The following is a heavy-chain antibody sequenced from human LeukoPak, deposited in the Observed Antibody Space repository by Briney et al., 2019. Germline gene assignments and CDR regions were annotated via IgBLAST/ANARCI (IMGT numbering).Heavy chain of an antibody. V-gene: IGHV1-2*02. J-gene: IGHJ6*02. CDR2: INPKTGDT. CDR3: ARGYYGMDV. Sequence: ASVTVSFKASGYTFTVQYLYWARQTPGQGLEWMGWINPKTGDTDSAQNFQGRVTMTRDTSITTVYMELSSLTSDDTAVYYCARGYYGMDVWGQGTTVTVSS. CDR1: GYTFTVQY.